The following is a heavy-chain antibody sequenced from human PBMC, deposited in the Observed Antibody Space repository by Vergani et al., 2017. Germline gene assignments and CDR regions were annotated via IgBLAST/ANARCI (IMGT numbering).Heavy chain of an antibody. CDR1: GFTFTSYA. V-gene: IGHV1-3*01. Sequence: VHLEESGGGLVQPGGSLGLSCAASGFTFTSYAMHWVRQAPGQRLEWMGWINAGNGNTKYSQKFQGRVTITRDTSASTAYMELSSLRSEDTAVYYCAREGFYDYVXGSYRLRGGYYFDYWGQGTLVTVSS. J-gene: IGHJ4*02. CDR2: INAGNGNT. D-gene: IGHD3-16*02. CDR3: AREGFYDYVXGSYRLRGGYYFDY.